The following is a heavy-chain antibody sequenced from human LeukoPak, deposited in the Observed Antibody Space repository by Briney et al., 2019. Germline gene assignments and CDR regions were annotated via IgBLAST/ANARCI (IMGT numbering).Heavy chain of an antibody. CDR1: GYTFTSYA. J-gene: IGHJ3*02. D-gene: IGHD5-24*01. V-gene: IGHV1-2*02. CDR3: ARVVDGYNYGAFDI. Sequence: ASVKVSCKASGYTFTSYAIHWVRQAPGQGLEWMGWINPNSGDTNYARRFQGRVTMTRDASISTAYMELSSLRSDDTAVYYCARVVDGYNYGAFDIWGQGTVVTVSS. CDR2: INPNSGDT.